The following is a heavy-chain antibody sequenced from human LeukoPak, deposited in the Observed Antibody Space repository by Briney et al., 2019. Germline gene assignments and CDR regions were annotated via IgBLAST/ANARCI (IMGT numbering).Heavy chain of an antibody. Sequence: SQTLSLTCTVSGGSISSGDYYWSWIRQPPGKGLEWIGYIYYSGSTYYNPSLKSRVTISVDTSKNQFSLKLSSVTAADTAVYFCARDQIYYYDRSLTWGQGTLVTVSS. D-gene: IGHD3-22*01. V-gene: IGHV4-30-4*01. CDR1: GGSISSGDYY. CDR2: IYYSGST. J-gene: IGHJ4*02. CDR3: ARDQIYYYDRSLT.